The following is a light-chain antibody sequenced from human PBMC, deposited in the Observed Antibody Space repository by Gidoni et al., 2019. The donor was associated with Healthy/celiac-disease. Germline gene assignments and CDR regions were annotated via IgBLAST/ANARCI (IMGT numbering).Light chain of an antibody. Sequence: EIVLTQSPGTLSLSPGERATLSCRASQSVSSSYLAWYQQKHGQAPRLLIYGASSRATGIPDRFSGSGSGTDFTLTISRLEPEDFAVYYCQQYGRSPCSFGQGTKLEIK. V-gene: IGKV3-20*01. CDR1: QSVSSSY. J-gene: IGKJ2*04. CDR2: GAS. CDR3: QQYGRSPCS.